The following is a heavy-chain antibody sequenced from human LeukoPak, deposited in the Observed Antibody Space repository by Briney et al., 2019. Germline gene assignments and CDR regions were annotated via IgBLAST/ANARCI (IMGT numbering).Heavy chain of an antibody. D-gene: IGHD3-22*01. Sequence: GASVKVSCKASGYTFTGYYMHWVRQAPGQGLEWMGWINPNSGGTNYAQKFQGRVTMTRDTSISTAYMELSRLRSDDTAVYYCARGYYYDSSGYPTDFQHWGQGTLVTVSS. CDR2: INPNSGGT. J-gene: IGHJ1*01. CDR1: GYTFTGYY. V-gene: IGHV1-2*02. CDR3: ARGYYYDSSGYPTDFQH.